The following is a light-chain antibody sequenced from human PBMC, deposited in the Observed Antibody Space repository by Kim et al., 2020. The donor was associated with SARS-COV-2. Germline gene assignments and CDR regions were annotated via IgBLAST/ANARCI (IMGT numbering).Light chain of an antibody. CDR2: YDS. CDR1: NMGSER. CDR3: QVWDSSSDHPRVV. J-gene: IGLJ2*01. Sequence: GKSARITCGGNNMGSERVHWDQQKPGQAPGLVIYYDSDRPSGIPERFSGSNSGNTATLTISRVEAGDEDDYYCQVWDSSSDHPRVVFGGGTQLTVL. V-gene: IGLV3-21*04.